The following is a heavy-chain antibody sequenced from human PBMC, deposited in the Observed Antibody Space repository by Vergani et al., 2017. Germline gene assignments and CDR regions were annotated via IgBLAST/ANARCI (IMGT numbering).Heavy chain of an antibody. D-gene: IGHD4-17*01. CDR2: IYPVDSDT. CDR3: ARGIYGDYKVRYYFDY. V-gene: IGHV5-51*01. J-gene: IGHJ4*02. Sequence: EVQLVQSGAEVKKPGESLKISCKGSGYSFTSYWIGWVRQMPGKGLEWMGIIYPVDSDTRYSPSFQGQVTISADKSISTAYLQWSSLKASDTAMYYWARGIYGDYKVRYYFDYWGQGTLVTVSS. CDR1: GYSFTSYW.